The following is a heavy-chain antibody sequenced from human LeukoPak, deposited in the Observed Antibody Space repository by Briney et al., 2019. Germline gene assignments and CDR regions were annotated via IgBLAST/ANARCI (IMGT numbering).Heavy chain of an antibody. CDR2: IVVGSGNT. CDR3: AAPLDYGGNSVDY. J-gene: IGHJ4*02. CDR1: GFTFTSSA. V-gene: IGHV1-58*01. Sequence: GASVKVSCKASGFTFTSSAVQWVRQARGQRLEWIGWIVVGSGNTNYAQKFQERVTITRDMSTSTAYMELSSLRSEDTVVYYCAAPLDYGGNSVDYWGQGTLVTVSS. D-gene: IGHD4-23*01.